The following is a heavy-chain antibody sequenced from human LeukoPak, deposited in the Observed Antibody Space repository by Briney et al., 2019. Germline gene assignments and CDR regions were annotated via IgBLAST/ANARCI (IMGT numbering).Heavy chain of an antibody. J-gene: IGHJ4*02. Sequence: SETLSLTCTVSGGSISSSSYYWGWIRQPPGKGLEWIGSIYYSGGTYYNPSLKSRVTISVDTSKNQFSLKLSSVTAADTAVYYCAREGKYSSPYFDYWGQGTLVTVSS. CDR3: AREGKYSSPYFDY. CDR2: IYYSGGT. V-gene: IGHV4-39*02. D-gene: IGHD6-6*01. CDR1: GGSISSSSYY.